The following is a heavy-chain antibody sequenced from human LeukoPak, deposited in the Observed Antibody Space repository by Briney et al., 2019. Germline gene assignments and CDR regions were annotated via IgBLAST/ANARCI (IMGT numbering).Heavy chain of an antibody. V-gene: IGHV1-69*13. CDR2: IIPLFGPA. CDR1: GGTFSTLG. J-gene: IGHJ4*02. CDR3: ARLGSGYDPGYF. D-gene: IGHD5-12*01. Sequence: SVKVCCKASGGTFSTLGISWVRQAPGHGLEWMGGIIPLFGPANYAQKFQDRVTIIADESTTTAYMELSSLRSEDTAVYYCARLGSGYDPGYFWGQGTLVTVST.